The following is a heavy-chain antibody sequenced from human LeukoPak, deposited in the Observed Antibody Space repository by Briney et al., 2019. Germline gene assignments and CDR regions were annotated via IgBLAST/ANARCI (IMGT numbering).Heavy chain of an antibody. J-gene: IGHJ3*02. Sequence: GGSLRLSCAASGFTVSNNYMNWVRQAPGKGLEWVSSISSSSSYIYYADSVKGRFTISRDNAKNSLYLQMNSLRAEDTAVYYCARGGIVVVPAAHFDIWGQGTMVTVSS. V-gene: IGHV3-21*01. D-gene: IGHD2-2*01. CDR3: ARGGIVVVPAAHFDI. CDR2: ISSSSSYI. CDR1: GFTVSNNY.